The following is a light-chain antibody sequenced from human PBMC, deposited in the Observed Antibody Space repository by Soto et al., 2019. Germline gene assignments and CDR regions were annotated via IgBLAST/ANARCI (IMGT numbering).Light chain of an antibody. CDR1: QSISNW. Sequence: DIQMTPSPSTLSASVGDRVIITCRASQSISNWLAWYQQKPGKAPKILIYKASSLESGAPSRFSGSGSGTEFTLTISSLQPDDFATYYCQQYNSYSFGGGTKVDI. J-gene: IGKJ4*01. V-gene: IGKV1-5*03. CDR2: KAS. CDR3: QQYNSYS.